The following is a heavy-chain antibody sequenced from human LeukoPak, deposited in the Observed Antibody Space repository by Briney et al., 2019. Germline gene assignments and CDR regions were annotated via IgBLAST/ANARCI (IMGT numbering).Heavy chain of an antibody. CDR3: AKGAAAGTYNWFDP. V-gene: IGHV1-69*01. J-gene: IGHJ5*02. CDR1: GGTFSSYA. D-gene: IGHD6-13*01. CDR2: IIPIFGTA. Sequence: GASVKVSCKASGGTFSSYAISWVRQAPGQGLEWMGGIIPIFGTANYAQKFQGRVTITADESTSTACMELSSLRSEDTAVYYCAKGAAAGTYNWFDPWGQGTLVTVSS.